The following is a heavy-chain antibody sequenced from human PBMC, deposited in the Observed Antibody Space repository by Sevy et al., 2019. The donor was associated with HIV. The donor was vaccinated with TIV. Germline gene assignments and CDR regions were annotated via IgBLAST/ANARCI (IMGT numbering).Heavy chain of an antibody. CDR1: GFTFSSYA. CDR3: AKESYGSEDIVVVPAAHTWGV. D-gene: IGHD2-2*01. CDR2: ISGSGGST. V-gene: IGHV3-23*01. J-gene: IGHJ6*02. Sequence: GGSLRLSCAASGFTFSSYAMSWVRQAPGKGLEWVSAISGSGGSTYYADSVKGRFTIARDNSKNTLYLQMNSLRAEDTAVYYCAKESYGSEDIVVVPAAHTWGVWGQGTTVTVSS.